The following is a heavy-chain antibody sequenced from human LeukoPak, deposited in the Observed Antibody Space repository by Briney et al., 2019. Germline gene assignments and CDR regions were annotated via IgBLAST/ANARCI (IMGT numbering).Heavy chain of an antibody. CDR1: GGTFSSYA. CDR2: IIPIFGTA. V-gene: IGHV1-69*05. D-gene: IGHD3-22*01. J-gene: IGHJ4*02. Sequence: SVKVSCKASGGTFSSYAISWVRQAPGQGLEWMGRIIPIFGTANYAQKFQGRVTITTDESTSTVYMELSSLRSEDTAVYYCARDKGSSGYYRTYYFDYWGQGTLVTVPS. CDR3: ARDKGSSGYYRTYYFDY.